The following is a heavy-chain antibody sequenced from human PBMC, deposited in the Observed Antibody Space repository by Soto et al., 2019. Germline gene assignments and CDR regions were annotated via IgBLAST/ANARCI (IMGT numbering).Heavy chain of an antibody. Sequence: QVQLVESGGGVVQPGRSLRLSCAASGFTFSSYGMHWVRQAPGKGLEWVAVISYDGSNTYYADSVKGRFTISRDNSKNTLYLQMNSLRAEDTAVYYCAKEEGDIVVVVAATPGAFDIWGQGTMVNVSS. CDR2: ISYDGSNT. J-gene: IGHJ3*02. CDR3: AKEEGDIVVVVAATPGAFDI. V-gene: IGHV3-30*18. D-gene: IGHD2-15*01. CDR1: GFTFSSYG.